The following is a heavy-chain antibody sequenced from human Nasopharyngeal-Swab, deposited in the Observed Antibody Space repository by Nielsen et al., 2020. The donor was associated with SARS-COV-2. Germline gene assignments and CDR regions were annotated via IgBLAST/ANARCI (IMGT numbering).Heavy chain of an antibody. CDR3: AKIPGIAVAPLDY. CDR2: IIPILGIA. D-gene: IGHD6-19*01. Sequence: SVKVSCKASGGTFSSYAISWVRQAPGQGLEWMGRIIPILGIANYAQKFQGRVTITADKYTSTAYMELSSLRSEDTAVYYCAKIPGIAVAPLDYWGQGTLVTVSS. J-gene: IGHJ4*02. CDR1: GGTFSSYA. V-gene: IGHV1-69*04.